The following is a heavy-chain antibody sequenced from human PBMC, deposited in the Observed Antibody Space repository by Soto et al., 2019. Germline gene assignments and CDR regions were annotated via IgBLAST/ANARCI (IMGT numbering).Heavy chain of an antibody. CDR3: ARSPRSSPYFDY. J-gene: IGHJ4*02. Sequence: LGEPLKISCQCSGYTFSNFWIGWVRQLPGKGLEWMGIIYPGDHETRYSPSFHGKVTLSVDKSINTAFLHWSSLEAPDSAFYFCARSPRSSPYFDYWGQGALVTVSS. V-gene: IGHV5-51*01. CDR1: GYTFSNFW. CDR2: IYPGDHET. D-gene: IGHD6-13*01.